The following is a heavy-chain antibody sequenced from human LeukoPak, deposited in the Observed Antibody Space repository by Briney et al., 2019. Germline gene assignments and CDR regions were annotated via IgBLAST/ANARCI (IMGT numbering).Heavy chain of an antibody. Sequence: PSETLSLTCTVSGGSISSYYWSWIRQPPGKGLEWIGYIYYSGSTNYNPSLKSRVTISVDTSKNQFSLKLSSVTAADTAVYYCARDGAPYGPDAFDIWGQGTMVTVSS. CDR1: GGSISSYY. CDR2: IYYSGST. V-gene: IGHV4-59*01. CDR3: ARDGAPYGPDAFDI. J-gene: IGHJ3*02. D-gene: IGHD3-10*01.